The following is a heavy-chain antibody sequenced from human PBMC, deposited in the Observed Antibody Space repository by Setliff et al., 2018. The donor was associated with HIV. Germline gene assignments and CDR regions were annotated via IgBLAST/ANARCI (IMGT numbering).Heavy chain of an antibody. V-gene: IGHV1-18*01. J-gene: IGHJ5*02. CDR3: ARDLYTSGWPNWFDP. D-gene: IGHD6-19*01. CDR1: GYTFNTYG. Sequence: ASVKVSCKASGYTFNTYGISWVRQAPGQGLEWMGWISPYNGDTRYAQSLQGRVTMTTDTSTSTAYLDLGSLRPDDTAVYYCARDLYTSGWPNWFDPWGPGTLVTVSS. CDR2: ISPYNGDT.